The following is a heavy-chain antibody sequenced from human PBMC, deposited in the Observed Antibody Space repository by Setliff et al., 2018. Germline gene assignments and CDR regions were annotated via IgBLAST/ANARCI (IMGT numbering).Heavy chain of an antibody. J-gene: IGHJ3*02. V-gene: IGHV3-74*01. Sequence: GGSLRLSCAASGFTFGSNWMNWVRQAPGKGLVWVSRVYSDGSMTDYADSVKGRLTISRDNARNILYLQMNSLKIEDTAVYFCARERGAGSSRWYSHDGFDIWGQGTMVTVSS. CDR2: VYSDGSMT. D-gene: IGHD6-13*01. CDR3: ARERGAGSSRWYSHDGFDI. CDR1: GFTFGSNW.